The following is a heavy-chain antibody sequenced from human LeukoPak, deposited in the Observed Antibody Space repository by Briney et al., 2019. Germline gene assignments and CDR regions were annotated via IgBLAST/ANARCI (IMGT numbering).Heavy chain of an antibody. CDR3: ARVPGDY. V-gene: IGHV3-21*01. CDR1: GLTFSSYS. J-gene: IGHJ4*02. CDR2: ISGSSNYI. Sequence: GGSLRLSRAASGLTFSSYSMNWVRQAPGKGLEWVSSISGSSNYIYYADSVKGRFTISRDNARNSLYLQMNSLRAEDTAIYYCARVPGDYWGQGTLVTVSS.